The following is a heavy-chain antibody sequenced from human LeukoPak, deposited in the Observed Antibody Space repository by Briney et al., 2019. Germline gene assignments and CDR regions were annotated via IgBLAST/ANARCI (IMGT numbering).Heavy chain of an antibody. CDR3: ARLLGQLVDY. J-gene: IGHJ4*02. V-gene: IGHV3-48*03. Sequence: GGSLRLSCAASEFTFSSYEMNWVRQAPGKGLEWVSHISGSGSSIYYADSVKGRFTISRDNAKNSLYLQMNSLRVEDTAVYYCARLLGQLVDYWGQGTLVSVSS. CDR2: ISGSGSSI. D-gene: IGHD6-6*01. CDR1: EFTFSSYE.